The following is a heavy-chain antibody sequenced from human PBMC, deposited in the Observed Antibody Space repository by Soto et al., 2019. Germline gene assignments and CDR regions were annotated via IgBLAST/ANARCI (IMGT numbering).Heavy chain of an antibody. CDR2: ISSYGSDT. CDR1: GLTFSRYW. D-gene: IGHD3-16*01. Sequence: EVQLVESGGGLVLPGVSLRLSCAASGLTFSRYWMHWVRQAPGKGLVWVSRISSYGSDTHYADSVKGRFTISRDNAKNTLYLQMNSLRADDTAVYYSARNYAYAEGYYWYGIDVWGQGTTVTVSS. J-gene: IGHJ6*02. CDR3: ARNYAYAEGYYWYGIDV. V-gene: IGHV3-74*01.